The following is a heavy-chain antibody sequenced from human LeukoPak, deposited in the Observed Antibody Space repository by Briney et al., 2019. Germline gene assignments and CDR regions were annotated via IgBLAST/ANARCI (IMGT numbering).Heavy chain of an antibody. CDR3: ARPYGSGSLYGMDV. Sequence: SETLSLTCAVSGYSISSGYYWGWIRQPPGKGLEWIGSIYHSGSTYYNPSLKSRVTISVDTPKNQFSLKLSSVTAADTAVYYCARPYGSGSLYGMDVWGKGTTVTVSS. CDR1: GYSISSGYY. J-gene: IGHJ6*04. D-gene: IGHD3-10*01. CDR2: IYHSGST. V-gene: IGHV4-38-2*01.